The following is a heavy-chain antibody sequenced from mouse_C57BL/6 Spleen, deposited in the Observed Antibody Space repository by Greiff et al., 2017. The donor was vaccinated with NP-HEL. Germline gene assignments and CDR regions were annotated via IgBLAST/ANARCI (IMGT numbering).Heavy chain of an antibody. CDR2: SRNKANDYTT. Sequence: EVHLVESGGGLVQSGRSLRLSCATSGFTFSDFYMEWVRQAPGKGLEWIAASRNKANDYTTEYSASVKGRFIVSRDTSQSILYLQMNALRAEDTAIYYCARDANYGNYELGLFAYWGQGTLVTVSA. J-gene: IGHJ3*01. CDR3: ARDANYGNYELGLFAY. D-gene: IGHD2-1*01. V-gene: IGHV7-1*01. CDR1: GFTFSDFY.